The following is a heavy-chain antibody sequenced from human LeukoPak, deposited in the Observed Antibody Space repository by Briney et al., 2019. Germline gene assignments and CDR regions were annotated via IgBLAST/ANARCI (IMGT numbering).Heavy chain of an antibody. Sequence: GRSLRLSCAASGFTFDHYAMHWVRQPPGKGLEWVSGVSWNSGIVGYADSVKGRFTIARDNAKNSLYLQMNSLRAEDTAFYYCAKDIKFCGGSTCYWYYMDVWGKGTTATVSS. CDR3: AKDIKFCGGSTCYWYYMDV. V-gene: IGHV3-9*01. CDR1: GFTFDHYA. D-gene: IGHD2-15*01. J-gene: IGHJ6*03. CDR2: VSWNSGIV.